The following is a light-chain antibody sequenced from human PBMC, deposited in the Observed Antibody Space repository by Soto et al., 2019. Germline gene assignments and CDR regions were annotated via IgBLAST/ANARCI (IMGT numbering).Light chain of an antibody. CDR2: DVS. V-gene: IGLV2-14*01. J-gene: IGLJ1*01. Sequence: QAVLTQPASVSGSPGQSITISCTGTSSDVGGYNYVSWYQQHPGKAPKLMIYDVSNRPSGVSNRFSGSKSGNTASLTISGLQADDEADYYGSSYTSSSTDVFGTGTKLTVL. CDR1: SSDVGGYNY. CDR3: SSYTSSSTDV.